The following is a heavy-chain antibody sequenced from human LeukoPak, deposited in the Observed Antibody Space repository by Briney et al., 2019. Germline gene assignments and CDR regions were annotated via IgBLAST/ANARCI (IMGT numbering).Heavy chain of an antibody. CDR2: ISSSSNTI. CDR1: GFTFSTYT. V-gene: IGHV3-48*04. D-gene: IGHD5/OR15-5a*01. CDR3: ARVVSGRQQSSDAFDI. Sequence: GGSLRLSCAASGFTFSTYTMNWVRQAPGKGLEWVSYISSSSNTIYYGDSVQGRFTISRDNAKNTLYLQMNSLRADDTAVYYCARVVSGRQQSSDAFDIWGQGTMVTVSS. J-gene: IGHJ3*02.